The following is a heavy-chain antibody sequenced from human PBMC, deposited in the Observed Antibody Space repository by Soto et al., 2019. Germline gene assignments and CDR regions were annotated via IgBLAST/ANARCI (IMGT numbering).Heavy chain of an antibody. CDR1: GGSFSGYY. CDR2: INHSGST. D-gene: IGHD6-13*01. J-gene: IGHJ4*02. CDR3: ARLLLCSSSFDY. V-gene: IGHV4-34*01. Sequence: SETLSLTCAVYGGSFSGYYWSWIRQPPGKGLEWIGEINHSGSTNYNPSLKSRVTISVDTSKNQFSLKLSSVTAADTAVYYCARLLLCSSSFDYWGQGNLVTVSS.